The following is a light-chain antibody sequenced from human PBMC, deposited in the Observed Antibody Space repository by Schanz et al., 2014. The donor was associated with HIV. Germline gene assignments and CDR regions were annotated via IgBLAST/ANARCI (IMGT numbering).Light chain of an antibody. J-gene: IGLJ2*01. V-gene: IGLV7-46*01. Sequence: QAVVTQEPSLTVSPGGTVTLTCGSSTGAVTSGHYVYWFQQKPGQAPKTLIHGTNNRHSWTPARFSASLVGGKAALTLSGAQPEDEADYYCLLSYSAARQVVFGGGTKLTVL. CDR2: GTN. CDR1: TGAVTSGHY. CDR3: LLSYSAARQVV.